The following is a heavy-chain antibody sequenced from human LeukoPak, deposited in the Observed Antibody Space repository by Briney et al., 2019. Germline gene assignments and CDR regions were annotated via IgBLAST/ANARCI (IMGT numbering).Heavy chain of an antibody. V-gene: IGHV1-2*02. J-gene: IGHJ4*02. CDR3: ARAYSSWYPVIPWDY. CDR1: GYTFTGYY. Sequence: ASVKVSCKASGYTFTGYYMHWVRQAPGQGLEWMGWINPNSGGTNYAQKFQGRVTMTRDTSISAAYMELSRLGSDDTAVYYCARAYSSWYPVIPWDYWGQGTLVTVSS. D-gene: IGHD6-13*01. CDR2: INPNSGGT.